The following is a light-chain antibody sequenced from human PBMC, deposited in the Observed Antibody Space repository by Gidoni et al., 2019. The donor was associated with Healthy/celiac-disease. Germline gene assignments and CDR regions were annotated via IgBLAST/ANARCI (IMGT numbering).Light chain of an antibody. CDR2: AAS. Sequence: DIQMTKSPSSLSASVGDRVPSTCRASQSISSYLNWYQQKPGKAPKLLIYAASSFQSGVPSRFSGSGSGTDFTLTISSLHPEDFATYFFQPSYSTPPTFGGGTQVEIK. CDR1: QSISSY. J-gene: IGKJ4*01. V-gene: IGKV1-39*01. CDR3: QPSYSTPPT.